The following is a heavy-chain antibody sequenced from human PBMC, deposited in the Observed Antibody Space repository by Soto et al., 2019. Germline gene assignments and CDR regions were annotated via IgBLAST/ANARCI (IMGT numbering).Heavy chain of an antibody. D-gene: IGHD3-10*01. V-gene: IGHV1-69*13. J-gene: IGHJ3*02. CDR1: GGTFSSYA. Sequence: SVKVSCKASGGTFSSYAISWVRQAPGQGLEWMGGIIPIFGTANYAQKFQGRVTITADESTSTAYMELSSLRSEDTAVYYCASGAYYYGSGSFGRAFDIWGQGTMVTVSS. CDR3: ASGAYYYGSGSFGRAFDI. CDR2: IIPIFGTA.